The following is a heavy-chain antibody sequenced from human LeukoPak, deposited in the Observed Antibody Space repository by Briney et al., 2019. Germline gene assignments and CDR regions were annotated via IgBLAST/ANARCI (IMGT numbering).Heavy chain of an antibody. Sequence: SGTLSLTCAVSGGSISSSNWWSWVRQPPGKGLEWIGEIYHSGSTNYNPSLKSRVTISVDKSKNQFSLKLSSVTAADTAVYYCAKGYNWNSRSPFDYWGRGTLVTVSS. CDR1: GGSISSSNW. J-gene: IGHJ4*02. CDR2: IYHSGST. D-gene: IGHD1-7*01. V-gene: IGHV4-4*02. CDR3: AKGYNWNSRSPFDY.